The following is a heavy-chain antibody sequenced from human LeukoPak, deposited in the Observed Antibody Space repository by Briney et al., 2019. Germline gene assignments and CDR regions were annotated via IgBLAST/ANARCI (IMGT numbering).Heavy chain of an antibody. CDR2: IWYDGSTK. Sequence: GKSLRLSCIASGLTFKNYGMHWVRQAPGKGLEWVAVIWYDGSTKYYADSVKGRFTISRDNSKNTLFLQMNSLRAEDTAVYYCAKVYSSGWYYFDYWRQGTLVTVSS. J-gene: IGHJ4*02. CDR3: AKVYSSGWYYFDY. D-gene: IGHD6-19*01. CDR1: GLTFKNYG. V-gene: IGHV3-33*06.